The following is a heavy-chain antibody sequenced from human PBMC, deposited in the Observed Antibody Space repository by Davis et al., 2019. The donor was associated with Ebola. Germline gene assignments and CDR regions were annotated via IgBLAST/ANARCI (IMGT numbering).Heavy chain of an antibody. CDR1: GYPFRYYW. J-gene: IGHJ4*02. Sequence: ESLKIPCDGSGYPFRYYWNALVRQMPGKGLEWMGIIYPGHHDTRYSPSFQGKVTMSADKSLSTAYLQWSSLKASDTASYYCARRGRYCNGGTCYYFDYWGQGTLVTGSS. CDR2: IYPGHHDT. CDR3: ARRGRYCNGGTCYYFDY. V-gene: IGHV5-51*01. D-gene: IGHD2-15*01.